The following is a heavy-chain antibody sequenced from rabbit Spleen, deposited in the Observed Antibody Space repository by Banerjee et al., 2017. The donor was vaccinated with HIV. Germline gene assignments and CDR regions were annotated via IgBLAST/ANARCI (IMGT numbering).Heavy chain of an antibody. Sequence: QSLEESGGDLVKPGASLTLTCTVSGFSFSSDYYMCWVRQAPGKGLEWIACIYGGDSDSTAYASWAKGRFTISKTSSTTVTLQMTSLTAADTATYFCARDLTDVIGWNFGWWGPGTLVTVS. CDR2: IYGGDSDST. J-gene: IGHJ4*01. V-gene: IGHV1S40*01. CDR3: ARDLTDVIGWNFGW. CDR1: GFSFSSDYY. D-gene: IGHD1-1*01.